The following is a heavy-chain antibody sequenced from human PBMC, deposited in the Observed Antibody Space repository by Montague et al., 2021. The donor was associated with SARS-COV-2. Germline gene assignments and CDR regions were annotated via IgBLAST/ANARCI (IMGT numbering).Heavy chain of an antibody. Sequence: SETPFLTCTVSGGSISSDYWTWIRQPPGKGLEWIGFVYYRGNTYYNPSLRGRVTISVDTSSNHFSLTLSSVTAADTAIYYCARHYDHSSRVDSWGQGTLVTVSS. J-gene: IGHJ4*02. CDR2: VYYRGNT. D-gene: IGHD3-16*01. CDR3: ARHYDHSSRVDS. CDR1: GGSISSDY. V-gene: IGHV4-59*08.